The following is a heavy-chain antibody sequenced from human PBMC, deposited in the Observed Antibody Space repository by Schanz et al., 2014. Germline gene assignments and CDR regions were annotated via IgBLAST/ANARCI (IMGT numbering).Heavy chain of an antibody. D-gene: IGHD4-17*01. Sequence: EVYLVESGGGFVQPGGSLRLSCAASGFTFSSSWMHWVRQAPGKGLVWVSRTSHDGSFTTFADSVKGRFTISRDNARNTLYLQMNSLRAEDTAVYYCTRDTDYHFDYWGQGTLVTVSS. CDR2: TSHDGSFT. CDR1: GFTFSSSW. J-gene: IGHJ4*02. CDR3: TRDTDYHFDY. V-gene: IGHV3-74*01.